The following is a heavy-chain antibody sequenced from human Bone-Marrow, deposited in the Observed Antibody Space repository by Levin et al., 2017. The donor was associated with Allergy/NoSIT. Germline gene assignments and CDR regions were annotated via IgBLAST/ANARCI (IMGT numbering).Heavy chain of an antibody. CDR1: GFTFSSYA. J-gene: IGHJ4*02. CDR3: ATDQAVAGTHDN. CDR2: ITSSSGNT. D-gene: IGHD6-19*01. V-gene: IGHV3-23*01. Sequence: ASVKVSCAASGFTFSSYAMSWVRRAPGKGLEWVSAITSSSGNTYYADSVQGRFTVSRDNSKNTLYLQMNSLRAGDTAVYYCATDQAVAGTHDNWGQGTLVTVSS.